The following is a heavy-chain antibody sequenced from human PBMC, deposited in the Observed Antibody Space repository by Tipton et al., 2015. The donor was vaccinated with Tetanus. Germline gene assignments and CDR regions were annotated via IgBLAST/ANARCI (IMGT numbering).Heavy chain of an antibody. V-gene: IGHV3-23*01. CDR1: GFTLSSNA. CDR2: ISVRGSHT. J-gene: IGHJ5*02. CDR3: AKDPASRGWFDP. Sequence: SLRLSCAASGFTLSSNAMHWVRQAPGKGLEWVSGISVRGSHTYYADPVKGRFSISRDNSKNTVYLQMNSLRDEDTAVYYCAKDPASRGWFDPWGQGTLVSVSS.